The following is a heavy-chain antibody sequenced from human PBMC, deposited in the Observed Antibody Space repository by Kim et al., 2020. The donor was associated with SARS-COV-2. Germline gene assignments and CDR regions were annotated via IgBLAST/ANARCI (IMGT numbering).Heavy chain of an antibody. V-gene: IGHV4-34*01. CDR2: INHSGST. J-gene: IGHJ4*02. Sequence: SETLSLTCAVYGGSFSGYYWSWIRQPPGKGLEWIGEINHSGSTNYNPSLKSRVTISVDTSKNQFSLKLSSVTAADTAVYYCARITIQYYDFWLADSSGYYYFDYWGQGTLVTVSS. CDR3: ARITIQYYDFWLADSSGYYYFDY. D-gene: IGHD3-22*01. CDR1: GGSFSGYY.